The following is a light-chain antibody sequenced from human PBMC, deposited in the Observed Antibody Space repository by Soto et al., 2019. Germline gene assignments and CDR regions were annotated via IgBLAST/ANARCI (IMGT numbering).Light chain of an antibody. CDR3: QQYSDNWT. CDR1: QSISNW. Sequence: DIQMTQSPSTLSASVGDRVTITCRASQSISNWLAWYQQEPGTAPNLLIYKASTLQSGVPSRFSGSGSGTEFTLTISSLQPDYSATYYCQQYSDNWTFGQGTKVDIK. J-gene: IGKJ1*01. V-gene: IGKV1-5*03. CDR2: KAS.